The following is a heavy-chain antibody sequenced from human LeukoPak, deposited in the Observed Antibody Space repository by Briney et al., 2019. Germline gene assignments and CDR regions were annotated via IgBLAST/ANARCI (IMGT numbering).Heavy chain of an antibody. CDR1: GGTFSSYA. CDR3: ARDRRDGYNYDGTLTQN. J-gene: IGHJ4*02. V-gene: IGHV1-69*05. D-gene: IGHD5-24*01. Sequence: ASXXVSCKASGGTFSSYAISWVRQAPGQGLEWMGRIIPIFGTANYAQKFQGRVTITTDESTSTAYMELSSLRSEDTAVYYCARDRRDGYNYDGTLTQNWGQGTLVTVSS. CDR2: IIPIFGTA.